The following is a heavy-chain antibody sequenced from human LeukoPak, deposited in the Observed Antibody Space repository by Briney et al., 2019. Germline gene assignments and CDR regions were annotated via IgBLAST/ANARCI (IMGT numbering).Heavy chain of an antibody. V-gene: IGHV3-30*04. J-gene: IGHJ6*04. CDR3: ARAERGGYSGYDYGMDL. D-gene: IGHD5-12*01. Sequence: GRSLRLSCAASGFTFSSYAMHWVRQAPGKGLEWGAVISYDGSNTYYADSVKGRFTISRDNSKNTLYLQMNSLRAEDTAVYYCARAERGGYSGYDYGMDLWGKGTTVTVSS. CDR1: GFTFSSYA. CDR2: ISYDGSNT.